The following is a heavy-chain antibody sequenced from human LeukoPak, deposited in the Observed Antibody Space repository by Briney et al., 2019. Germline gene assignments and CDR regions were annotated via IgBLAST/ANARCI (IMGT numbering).Heavy chain of an antibody. Sequence: ASVKVSCKVSGYTLTELSMHWVRQAPGKGLEWMGGFDPEDGETIYAQKFQGRVTMTEDTSTDTAYMELRSLRSDDTAVYYCARDGYSSAGVAFDYWGQGTLVTVSS. J-gene: IGHJ4*02. V-gene: IGHV1-24*01. CDR3: ARDGYSSAGVAFDY. D-gene: IGHD6-19*01. CDR1: GYTLTELS. CDR2: FDPEDGET.